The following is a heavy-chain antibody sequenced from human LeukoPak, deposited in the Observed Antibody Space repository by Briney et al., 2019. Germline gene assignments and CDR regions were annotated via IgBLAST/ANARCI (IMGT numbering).Heavy chain of an antibody. D-gene: IGHD3-22*01. J-gene: IGHJ4*02. Sequence: SVEVSCKASGVTFSSYAISWVRQAPGQGLEWMGGIIPIFGTANYAQKFQGRVTITADESTSTAYMELSSLRSEDTAVYYCARGAPDYYDSSGYSPFDYWGQGTLVTVSS. CDR3: ARGAPDYYDSSGYSPFDY. CDR1: GVTFSSYA. V-gene: IGHV1-69*13. CDR2: IIPIFGTA.